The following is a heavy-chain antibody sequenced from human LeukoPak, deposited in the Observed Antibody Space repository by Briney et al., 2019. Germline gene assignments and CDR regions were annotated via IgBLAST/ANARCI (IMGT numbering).Heavy chain of an antibody. J-gene: IGHJ6*03. CDR3: AKDPRITKNYYYYYYMDV. CDR1: AFTFSTYA. Sequence: PGGSLRLSCAASAFTFSTYAMSWVRQAPGKGLEWVSGISNSGGSTPYADSVRGRFTISRDNSKNTLYLQMNSLRAEDTALYYCAKDPRITKNYYYYYYMDVWGKGTTVTVSS. V-gene: IGHV3-23*01. CDR2: ISNSGGST. D-gene: IGHD3-3*01.